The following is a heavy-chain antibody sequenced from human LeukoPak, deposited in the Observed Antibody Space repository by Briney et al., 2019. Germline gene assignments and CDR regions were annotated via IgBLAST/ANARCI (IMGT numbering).Heavy chain of an antibody. J-gene: IGHJ4*02. Sequence: SETLSLTCAVYGGSFSGYYWSWIRQPPGKGLEWIGEINRSGSTNYNPSLKSRVTISVDTSKNQFSLKLSSVTAADTAVYYCARHARYFYYFDYWGQGTLVTVSS. CDR3: ARHARYFYYFDY. CDR1: GGSFSGYY. CDR2: INRSGST. V-gene: IGHV4-34*01. D-gene: IGHD1-14*01.